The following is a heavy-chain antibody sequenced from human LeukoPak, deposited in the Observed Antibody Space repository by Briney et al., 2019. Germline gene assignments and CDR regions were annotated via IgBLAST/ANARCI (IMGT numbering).Heavy chain of an antibody. J-gene: IGHJ4*02. CDR1: GGTFSSYA. V-gene: IGHV1-69*13. CDR2: IIPIFGTA. CDR3: ARENYDFWSGYPGHDTSNFDY. D-gene: IGHD3-3*01. Sequence: GASVKVSCKASGGTFSSYAISWVRQAPGQGLEWIGGIIPIFGTANYAQKFQGRVTITADESTSTAYMELRSLRSDDTAVYYCARENYDFWSGYPGHDTSNFDYWGQGTLVTVSS.